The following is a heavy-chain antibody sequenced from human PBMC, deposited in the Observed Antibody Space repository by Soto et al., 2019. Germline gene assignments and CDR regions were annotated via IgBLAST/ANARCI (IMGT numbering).Heavy chain of an antibody. J-gene: IGHJ5*02. Sequence: PSETLSLTCSVSGSSINTGGYYWSWIRQHPGKGLEWIGYIYYSGNTYYNPSLKSRVTISVDTSKNQFSLKLSSVTAADTAVYYCARGVPQPTERAHCSGGSCSWFDPWGQGTLVTVSS. V-gene: IGHV4-31*03. D-gene: IGHD2-15*01. CDR3: ARGVPQPTERAHCSGGSCSWFDP. CDR1: GSSINTGGYY. CDR2: IYYSGNT.